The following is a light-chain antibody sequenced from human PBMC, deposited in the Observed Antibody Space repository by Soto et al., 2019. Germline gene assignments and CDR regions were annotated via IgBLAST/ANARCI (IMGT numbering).Light chain of an antibody. Sequence: SVKDSICLTCRTSQSIGNWLAWYQQKPGKAPKLLIYAASSLQSGVPSRFSGSGSGTDFTFVCSIRLPDDLVSCYGEWANNFPLTCCGGTRVDIK. J-gene: IGKJ4*01. CDR3: EWANNFPLT. V-gene: IGKV1-12*01. CDR1: QSIGNW. CDR2: AAS.